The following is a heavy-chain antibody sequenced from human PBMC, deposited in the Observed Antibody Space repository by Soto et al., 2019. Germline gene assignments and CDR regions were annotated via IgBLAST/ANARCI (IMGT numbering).Heavy chain of an antibody. V-gene: IGHV5-51*01. D-gene: IGHD2-2*01. CDR1: GYSFTSYW. Sequence: GESLKISCKGSGYSFTSYWIGWVRQMPGKGLEWMGIIYPGDSDTRYSPSFQGQVTISADKSISTAYLQWSSLKASDTATYYCARQSVVVPAAIHYYYYYGMDVWGQGTTVTVSS. CDR2: IYPGDSDT. J-gene: IGHJ6*02. CDR3: ARQSVVVPAAIHYYYYYGMDV.